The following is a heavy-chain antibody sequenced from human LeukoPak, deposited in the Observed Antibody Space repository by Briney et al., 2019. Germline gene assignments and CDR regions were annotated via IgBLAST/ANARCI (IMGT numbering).Heavy chain of an antibody. Sequence: ASVKVSCKASGGTFSSYAISWVRQAPGQGLEWMGGFDPEDGETIYAQKFQGRVTMTEDTSTDTAYMELSSLRSEDTAVYYCATGSQYYYDSSGYFYWGQGTLVTVSS. CDR2: FDPEDGET. V-gene: IGHV1-24*01. CDR3: ATGSQYYYDSSGYFY. CDR1: GGTFSSYA. D-gene: IGHD3-22*01. J-gene: IGHJ4*02.